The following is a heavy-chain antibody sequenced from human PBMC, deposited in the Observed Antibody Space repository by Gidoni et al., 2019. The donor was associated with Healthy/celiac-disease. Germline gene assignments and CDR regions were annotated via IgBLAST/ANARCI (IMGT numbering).Heavy chain of an antibody. Sequence: EVQLVESGGGLVKPGGSLRLSCAASGFPFSSYSMNWVRQAPGKGLEWVSSISSSSSYIYYADSVKGRFTISRDNAKNSLYLQMNSLRAEDTAVYYCGLGRKIAVADYYGMDVWGQGTTVTVSS. J-gene: IGHJ6*02. CDR3: GLGRKIAVADYYGMDV. V-gene: IGHV3-21*01. CDR1: GFPFSSYS. CDR2: ISSSSSYI. D-gene: IGHD6-19*01.